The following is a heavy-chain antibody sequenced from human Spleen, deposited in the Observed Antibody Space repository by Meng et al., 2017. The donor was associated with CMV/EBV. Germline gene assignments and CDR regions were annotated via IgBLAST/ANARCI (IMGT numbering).Heavy chain of an antibody. CDR2: ISSSTTYT. CDR3: AGRRYCSSTSCYTLAVDI. J-gene: IGHJ3*02. CDR1: GFTFTTYS. Sequence: GESLKISCVASGFTFTTYSMNWVRQAPGKGLEWVSSISSSTTYTFYADSVKGRFTISRDTAKNSLYLQMNSLRAEDTALYYCAGRRYCSSTSCYTLAVDIWGQGTMVTVSS. V-gene: IGHV3-21*04. D-gene: IGHD2-2*02.